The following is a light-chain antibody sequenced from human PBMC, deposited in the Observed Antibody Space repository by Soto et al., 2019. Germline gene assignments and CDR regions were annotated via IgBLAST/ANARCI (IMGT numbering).Light chain of an antibody. CDR2: GAS. CDR1: QSVXSY. V-gene: IGKV3D-15*01. J-gene: IGKJ5*01. Sequence: IVLTQSPATLSLSLGERVTLSCRASQSVXSYLNWYQEKPGKAPRLLSXGASTRATGIPARFSGSGSGTEFTLTISSLQSEDFAVYYCQQYNNWPPITFGQGTRLEIK. CDR3: QQYNNWPPIT.